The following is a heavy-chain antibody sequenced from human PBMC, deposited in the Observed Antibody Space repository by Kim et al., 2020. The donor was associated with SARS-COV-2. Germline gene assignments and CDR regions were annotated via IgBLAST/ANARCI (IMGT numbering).Heavy chain of an antibody. CDR3: VRLVVAAPFDF. Sequence: TSYADSVKGRFTTSRDHAKNTLYLQMNSLRAEDTAVYYCVRLVVAAPFDFWGQGTLVTVSS. CDR2: T. V-gene: IGHV3-74*01. D-gene: IGHD2-15*01. J-gene: IGHJ4*02.